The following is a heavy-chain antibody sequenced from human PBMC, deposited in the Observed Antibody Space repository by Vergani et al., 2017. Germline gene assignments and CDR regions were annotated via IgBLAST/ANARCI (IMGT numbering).Heavy chain of an antibody. CDR3: AREVGSYYGSD. CDR1: GGSISSYY. V-gene: IGHV4-59*13. Sequence: QVQLQESGPGLVKPSETLALTCIVSGGSISSYYWSWTRQPPGKGLDWIGYIYYTGSTNYNPSLKSRVTISVDTSKNQFSLKLSSVTAADTAVYYCAREVGSYYGSDWGQGTLVTVSS. D-gene: IGHD3-10*01. CDR2: IYYTGST. J-gene: IGHJ4*02.